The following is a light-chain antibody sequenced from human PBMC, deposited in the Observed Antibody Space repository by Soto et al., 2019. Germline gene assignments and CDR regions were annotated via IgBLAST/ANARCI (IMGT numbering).Light chain of an antibody. CDR3: QQYGSSPPVI. J-gene: IGKJ5*01. Sequence: EIVLTQSPGTLSLSPGERATLSCGASQSVSSSYLAWYQQKPGQTPRLLIYGASGSATGIPDRFSGSGSGTDFTLTISRLEREDFAVYYCQQYGSSPPVIFGQGTRLEIK. CDR2: GAS. V-gene: IGKV3-20*01. CDR1: QSVSSSY.